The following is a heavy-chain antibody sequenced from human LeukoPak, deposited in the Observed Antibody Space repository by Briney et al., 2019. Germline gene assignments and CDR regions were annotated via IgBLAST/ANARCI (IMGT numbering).Heavy chain of an antibody. CDR1: GYTLTGLS. Sequence: ASVKVSCKVSGYTLTGLSMHWVRQAPGKGLEWMGGFDPEDGETIYAQKFQGRVTMTEDTSTDTAYMELSSLRSEDTAVYYCATDPPRIAAAGNYGMDVWGQGTTVTVSS. D-gene: IGHD6-13*01. CDR3: ATDPPRIAAAGNYGMDV. CDR2: FDPEDGET. V-gene: IGHV1-24*01. J-gene: IGHJ6*02.